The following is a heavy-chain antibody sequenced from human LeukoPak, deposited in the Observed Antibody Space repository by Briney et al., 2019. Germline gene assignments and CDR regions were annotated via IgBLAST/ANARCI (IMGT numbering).Heavy chain of an antibody. CDR3: ARNFWTYYFDY. J-gene: IGHJ4*02. CDR1: GGSISSRNW. D-gene: IGHD3/OR15-3a*01. V-gene: IGHV4-4*02. Sequence: SETLSLTCVVSGGSISSRNWWSWVRQPPGKGLEWIGEIYQSGTTNYNPSLKSRVTISVDKSKNQFSLKLSSVTAADTAVYYCARNFWTYYFDYWGQGTLVTVSS. CDR2: IYQSGTT.